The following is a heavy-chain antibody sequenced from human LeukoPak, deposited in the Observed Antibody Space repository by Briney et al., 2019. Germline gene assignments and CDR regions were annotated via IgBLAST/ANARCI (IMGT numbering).Heavy chain of an antibody. CDR3: ARFVQNYDFWSGYAGWFDP. CDR2: IYHSGST. CDR1: GGSISSGGYS. V-gene: IGHV4-30-2*02. Sequence: SETLSLTCAVSGGSISSGGYSWSWIRQPPGKGLEWIGYIYHSGSTYYNPSLKSRVTISVDTSKNQFSLKLSSVTAADTAVYYCARFVQNYDFWSGYAGWFDPWGQGTLVTVSS. D-gene: IGHD3-3*01. J-gene: IGHJ5*02.